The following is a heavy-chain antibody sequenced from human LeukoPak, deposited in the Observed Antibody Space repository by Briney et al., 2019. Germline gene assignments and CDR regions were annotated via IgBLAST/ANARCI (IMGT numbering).Heavy chain of an antibody. CDR3: ARNIVVVPAAKAPHWYFDL. D-gene: IGHD2-2*01. CDR2: VYYTGDA. J-gene: IGHJ2*01. CDR1: DYSISSSY. Sequence: SETLSLTCRVSDYSISSSYWSWVRQPPGKGVEWIGYVYYTGDANYNPSLKSRVTISVDTSKNQFSLKLSSVTAADTAVYYCARNIVVVPAAKAPHWYFDLWGRGTLVTVSS. V-gene: IGHV4-59*12.